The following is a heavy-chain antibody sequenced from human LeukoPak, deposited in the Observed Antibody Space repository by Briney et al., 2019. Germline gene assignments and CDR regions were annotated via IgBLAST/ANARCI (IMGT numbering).Heavy chain of an antibody. CDR1: GYTFTSYG. V-gene: IGHV1-18*01. J-gene: IGHJ6*02. Sequence: GASVKVSCKASGYTFTSYGISWVRQAPGQGLEWMGWISAYNGNTNYAQKLQGRVTMTTDTSTSTAYMELRSLRSDDTAAYYCARNGYCSSTSCYVRYYYYGMDVWGQGTTVTVSS. D-gene: IGHD2-2*03. CDR2: ISAYNGNT. CDR3: ARNGYCSSTSCYVRYYYYGMDV.